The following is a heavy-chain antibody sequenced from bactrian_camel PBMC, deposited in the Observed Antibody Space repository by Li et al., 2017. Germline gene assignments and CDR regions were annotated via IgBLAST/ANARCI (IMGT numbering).Heavy chain of an antibody. CDR1: GDTSRTHC. V-gene: IGHV3S26*01. CDR2: IHFRQGTT. J-gene: IGHJ6*01. D-gene: IGHD2*01. CDR3: AAAETYGDTWARAARYNS. Sequence: HVQLVESGGGSAQAGGSLTLSCVASGDTSRTHCMAWFRQVPGKEREGVAVIHFRQGTTTYADSVEGRFTISKDNAKNTLSLQMNSLKPDDTAMYYCAAAETYGDTWARAARYNSWGQGTQVTVS.